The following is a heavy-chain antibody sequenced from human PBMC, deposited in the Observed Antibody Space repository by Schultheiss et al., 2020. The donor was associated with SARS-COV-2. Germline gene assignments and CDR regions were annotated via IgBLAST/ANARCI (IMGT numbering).Heavy chain of an antibody. CDR2: IYYSGST. D-gene: IGHD6-13*01. CDR3: ARSIAAAGHRYFDY. J-gene: IGHJ4*02. V-gene: IGHV4-59*01. CDR1: GGSMSSYY. Sequence: SETLSLTCSVSGGSMSSYYWSWIRQPPGKGLEWIGYIYYSGSTNYNPSLKSRVTISVDTSKNQFSLKLSSVTAADTAVYYCARSIAAAGHRYFDYWGQGTLVTVSS.